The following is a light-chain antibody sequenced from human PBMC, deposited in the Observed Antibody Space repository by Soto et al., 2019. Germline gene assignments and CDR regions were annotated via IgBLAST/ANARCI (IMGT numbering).Light chain of an antibody. CDR2: DDN. V-gene: IGLV1-51*01. CDR1: SSNIGGSS. CDR3: GSWDSSLSAYV. J-gene: IGLJ1*01. Sequence: QSVMTQPPSVSAAPGQKVTISCSGSSSNIGGSSVSWYQQLPGTAPKLLIYDDNKRPSGIPDRFSGSKSGTSATLGITGFQTGDEADYYCGSWDSSLSAYVFGTGPKVTVL.